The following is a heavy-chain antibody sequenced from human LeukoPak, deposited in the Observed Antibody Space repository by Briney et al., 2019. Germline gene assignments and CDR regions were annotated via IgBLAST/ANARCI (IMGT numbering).Heavy chain of an antibody. D-gene: IGHD3-22*01. CDR1: GGTFSSYA. CDR3: ARQWYYYDSSGPDAFDI. CDR2: IIPIFGTA. Sequence: SVTVSCKASGGTFSSYAISWVRQAPGQGLEWMGGIIPIFGTANYAQKFQGRVTITADESTSTAYMELSSLRSEDTAVYYCARQWYYYDSSGPDAFDIWGQGTMVTVSS. J-gene: IGHJ3*02. V-gene: IGHV1-69*13.